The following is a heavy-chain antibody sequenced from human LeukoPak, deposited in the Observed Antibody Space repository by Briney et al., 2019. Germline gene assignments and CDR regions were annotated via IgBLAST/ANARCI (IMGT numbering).Heavy chain of an antibody. CDR2: ISSSSSYI. J-gene: IGHJ3*02. CDR1: GFSFSSYS. CDR3: ARDQRSAFDI. D-gene: IGHD1-1*01. V-gene: IGHV3-21*01. Sequence: GGSLRLSCAASGFSFSSYSMNWVSQAPGKGLEWVSSISSSSSYIYYADSVKGRFTISRDNAKNSLYLQMNSLRAEDTAVYYCARDQRSAFDIWGQETMVTVSS.